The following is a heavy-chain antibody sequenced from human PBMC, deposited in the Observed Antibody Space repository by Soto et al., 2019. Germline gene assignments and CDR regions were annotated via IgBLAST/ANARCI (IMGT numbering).Heavy chain of an antibody. CDR2: IYWDDDK. J-gene: IGHJ4*02. D-gene: IGHD3-9*01. Sequence: QITLKESGPTLVKPTQTLTLTCTFSGFSLSTSGVGVGWIRQPPGKALEWLALIYWDDDKRYSPPLKSRLTLTKDTSKNQVVLTMTNMDSVDTATYYCAHRPLLRYFDWLYFDYWGQGTLVTVSS. CDR3: AHRPLLRYFDWLYFDY. V-gene: IGHV2-5*02. CDR1: GFSLSTSGVG.